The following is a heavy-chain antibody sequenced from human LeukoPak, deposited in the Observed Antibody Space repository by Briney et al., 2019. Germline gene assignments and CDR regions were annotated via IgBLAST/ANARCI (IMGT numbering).Heavy chain of an antibody. D-gene: IGHD6-19*01. CDR1: GGSFSRCY. CDR3: AKHSSGWYSARYFDL. J-gene: IGHJ2*01. Sequence: PSETLSLTCSVSGGSFSRCYWSWIRQPPRKGLAWIGYIYYSGSTNYNPSLRSRVTISVDTSKNQFSLKLSSVTAAGTAVYYCAKHSSGWYSARYFDLWGRGTLVTVSS. CDR2: IYYSGST. V-gene: IGHV4-59*01.